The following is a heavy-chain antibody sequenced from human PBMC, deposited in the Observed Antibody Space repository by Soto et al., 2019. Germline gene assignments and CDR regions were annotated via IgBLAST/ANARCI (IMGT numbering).Heavy chain of an antibody. CDR1: GGTFTSYA. V-gene: IGHV1-69*13. D-gene: IGHD1-26*01. J-gene: IGHJ5*02. CDR3: ARASGSSYWFDP. Sequence: GASVKVSCKASGGTFTSYALSWVRQAPGQGLEWMGGIIPISGRTNYAQRFQGRVSITADESTTTAYMELASLRSDDTAVYYCARASGSSYWFDPWGQGTLVTVSS. CDR2: IIPISGRT.